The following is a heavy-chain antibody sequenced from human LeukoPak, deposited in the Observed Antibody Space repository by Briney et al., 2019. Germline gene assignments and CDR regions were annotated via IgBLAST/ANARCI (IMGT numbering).Heavy chain of an antibody. CDR1: GGYISSYF. CDR3: ARHENTGDAHIYGFDY. Sequence: KPSETLSLTCTVSGGYISSYFWSWIRQPPGKALEWIGYIYYSGSTKYNPSLQSRATISVDTSKNQFSLKLSSVTAADTAVYYCARHENTGDAHIYGFDYWGQGTLVTVSS. J-gene: IGHJ4*02. V-gene: IGHV4-59*08. CDR2: IYYSGST. D-gene: IGHD7-27*01.